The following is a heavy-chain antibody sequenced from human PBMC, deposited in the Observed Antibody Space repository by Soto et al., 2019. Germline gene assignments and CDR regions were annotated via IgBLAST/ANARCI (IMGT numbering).Heavy chain of an antibody. CDR2: ITHDGSTE. J-gene: IGHJ4*02. V-gene: IGHV3-30*03. CDR3: ARDPWIRQTTGWFYYFDS. Sequence: QVQLVESGGGVVQPGRSLRLSCAASGFSFSSYGIHWVRQAPGKGLEWVAVITHDGSTEKSADSVKGRFTISRDNSKNTLYLQMNRLRPEDTAVYYCARDPWIRQTTGWFYYFDSWGQGTLVTVSS. D-gene: IGHD6-19*01. CDR1: GFSFSSYG.